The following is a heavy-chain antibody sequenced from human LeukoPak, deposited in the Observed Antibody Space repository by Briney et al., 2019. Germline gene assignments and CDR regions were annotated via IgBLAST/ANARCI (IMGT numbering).Heavy chain of an antibody. Sequence: ASVKVSCKASGYTFTGYYMHWVRQAPGQGLEWMGWINPNSGGTNYAQKFQGWVTMTRDTSISTAYMGLSRLRSDDTAVYYCARDLGIITMVRGVIITTYYGMDVWGQGTTVTVSS. CDR2: INPNSGGT. D-gene: IGHD3-10*01. V-gene: IGHV1-2*04. CDR1: GYTFTGYY. CDR3: ARDLGIITMVRGVIITTYYGMDV. J-gene: IGHJ6*02.